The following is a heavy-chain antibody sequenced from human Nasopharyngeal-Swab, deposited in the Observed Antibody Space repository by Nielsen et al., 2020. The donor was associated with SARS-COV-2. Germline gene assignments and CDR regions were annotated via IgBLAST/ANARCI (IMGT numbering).Heavy chain of an antibody. Sequence: SETLSLTCAVYGGSFSGYYWSWIRQPPGKGLEWIGEINHSGSTNYNPSLKSRVTISVDTSKNQFSLKLSSVTAADTAAYYCARGRQYDYVWGSYRYDAFDYWGQGTLVTVSS. D-gene: IGHD3-16*02. V-gene: IGHV4-34*01. CDR3: ARGRQYDYVWGSYRYDAFDY. CDR1: GGSFSGYY. CDR2: INHSGST. J-gene: IGHJ4*02.